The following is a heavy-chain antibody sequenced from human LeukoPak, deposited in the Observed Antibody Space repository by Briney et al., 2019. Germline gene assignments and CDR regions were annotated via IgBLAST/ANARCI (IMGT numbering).Heavy chain of an antibody. D-gene: IGHD6-19*01. CDR3: ARARSGWTADAFDI. J-gene: IGHJ3*02. CDR1: GYTFTSYA. Sequence: ASVKVSCKASGYTFTSYAMNWVRQAPGQGLEWMGWINTNTGNPTYAQGFTGRFVFSLDTSVSTAYLQISSLKAEDTAVYCCARARSGWTADAFDIWGQGTMVTVSS. V-gene: IGHV7-4-1*02. CDR2: INTNTGNP.